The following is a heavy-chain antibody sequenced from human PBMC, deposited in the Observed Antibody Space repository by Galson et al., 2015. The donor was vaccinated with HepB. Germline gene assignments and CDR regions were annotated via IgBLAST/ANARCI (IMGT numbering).Heavy chain of an antibody. V-gene: IGHV3-33*08. J-gene: IGHJ5*02. D-gene: IGHD3-10*01. CDR2: IWYDGSNK. CDR1: GFTFSSYG. CDR3: ARGASPYYYGSGSYYWFDP. Sequence: SLRLSCAASGFTFSSYGMHWVRQAPGKGLEWVAVIWYDGSNKYYADSVKGRFTISRDNSKNTLYLQMNSLRAEDTAVYYCARGASPYYYGSGSYYWFDPWGQGTLVTVSS.